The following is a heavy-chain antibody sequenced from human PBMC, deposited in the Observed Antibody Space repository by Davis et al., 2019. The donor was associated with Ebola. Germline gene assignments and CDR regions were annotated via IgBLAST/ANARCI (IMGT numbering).Heavy chain of an antibody. CDR1: GFTFSNAW. CDR3: AKTPVGDCSGGSRYGLGFDY. CDR2: IKSKTDGGTT. V-gene: IGHV3-15*01. J-gene: IGHJ4*02. Sequence: PGGSLRLSCAASGFTFSNAWMSWVRQAPGKGLEWVGRIKSKTDGGTTDYAAPVKGRFTISRDDSKNTLYLQMNRLRAEDTAVYYGAKTPVGDCSGGSRYGLGFDYWGQGTLVTVSS. D-gene: IGHD2-15*01.